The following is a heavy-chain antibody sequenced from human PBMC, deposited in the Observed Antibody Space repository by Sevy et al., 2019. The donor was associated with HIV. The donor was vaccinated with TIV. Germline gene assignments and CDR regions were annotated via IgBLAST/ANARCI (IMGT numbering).Heavy chain of an antibody. J-gene: IGHJ4*02. V-gene: IGHV3-21*01. CDR1: GFTFSSYS. CDR2: ISSSSSYI. D-gene: IGHD6-13*01. CDR3: TASGRIAAAGTWS. Sequence: GGSLRLSCAASGFTFSSYSMNWVRQAPGKGLEWVSSISSSSSYIYYADSVKGRFTISRDNAKNSLYLQMNSLRAEDTAVYYCTASGRIAAAGTWSWGQGTLVTVSS.